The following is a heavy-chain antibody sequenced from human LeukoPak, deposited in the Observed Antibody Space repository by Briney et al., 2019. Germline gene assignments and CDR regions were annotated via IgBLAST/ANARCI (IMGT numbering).Heavy chain of an antibody. D-gene: IGHD6-19*01. J-gene: IGHJ6*03. CDR3: ARHRQWLAHYYYHYMDV. V-gene: IGHV4-39*01. Sequence: SETLSLTCTVSGGSISSSSYYWGWIRQPPGKGLEWIGSIYYSGSTYFNPSLKSRVTISVDTSKNQFSLKLSSVTAADTAVYYCARHRQWLAHYYYHYMDVWGKGTTVTVSS. CDR2: IYYSGST. CDR1: GGSISSSSYY.